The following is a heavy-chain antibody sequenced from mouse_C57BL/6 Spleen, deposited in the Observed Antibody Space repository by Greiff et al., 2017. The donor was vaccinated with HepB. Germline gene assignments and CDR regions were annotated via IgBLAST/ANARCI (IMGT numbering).Heavy chain of an antibody. D-gene: IGHD2-2*01. CDR2: IRSKSSNYAT. Sequence: EVQLVESGGGLVQPKGSLKLSCAASGFTFNTYAMHWVRQAPGKGLEWVARIRSKSSNYATYYADSVKDRFTISRDDSQSMLYLQMNNLKTEDTAMYYCVREGVSMVTPYYFDYWGQGTTLTVSS. V-gene: IGHV10-3*01. CDR3: VREGVSMVTPYYFDY. J-gene: IGHJ2*01. CDR1: GFTFNTYA.